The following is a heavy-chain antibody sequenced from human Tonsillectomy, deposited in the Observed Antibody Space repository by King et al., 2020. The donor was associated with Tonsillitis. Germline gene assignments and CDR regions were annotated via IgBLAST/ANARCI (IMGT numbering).Heavy chain of an antibody. Sequence: DVQLVESGGGLVQPGGSLKLSCAASGFTFSDSAIHWVRQASGKGPEWVGRIRSKANSYATGYAASVKGRFTISRDDSENTAYLQMNSLKTEDTAMYYCARPFMDVWGQGTTVTVSS. CDR1: GFTFSDSA. J-gene: IGHJ6*02. CDR3: ARPFMDV. CDR2: IRSKANSYAT. V-gene: IGHV3-73*01.